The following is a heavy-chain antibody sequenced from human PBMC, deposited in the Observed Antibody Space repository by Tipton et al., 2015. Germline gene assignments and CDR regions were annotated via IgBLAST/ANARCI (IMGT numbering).Heavy chain of an antibody. V-gene: IGHV4-39*07. CDR2: INHSGTT. CDR1: GGSITSSTYY. D-gene: IGHD4-23*01. J-gene: IGHJ4*02. Sequence: TLSLTCTVSGGSITSSTYYWGWIRQPPGKGPEWIGEINHSGTTNYSPSLKSRVTISVDESKNEFSLRLNSVTVADTAVYYCARARGRHGGLFDSWGQGILVTVSS. CDR3: ARARGRHGGLFDS.